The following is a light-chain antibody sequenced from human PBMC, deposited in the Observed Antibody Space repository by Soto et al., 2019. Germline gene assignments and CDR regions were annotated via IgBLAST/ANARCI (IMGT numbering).Light chain of an antibody. CDR1: QSLVYCDGNTS. V-gene: IGKV2-30*01. CDR3: MQSAHWPHT. Sequence: EGVMTHSLLSTPVTLGQPASHSCGSNQSLVYCDGNTSLVWFQQRPGQSPRRLIYKVSNRDSGVPDRLSGSGSGTDFTLKISRVEAEDVGVYYCMQSAHWPHTFGPGTKGDIK. CDR2: KVS. J-gene: IGKJ2*01.